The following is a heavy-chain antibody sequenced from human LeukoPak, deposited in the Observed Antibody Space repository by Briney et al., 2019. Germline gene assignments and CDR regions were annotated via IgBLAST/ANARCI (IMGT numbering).Heavy chain of an antibody. Sequence: GMSLRLSCAASGFTFSAYPMHWVRQAPGKGLEWVAVISHDGRTKYYADSVKGRFTISRDNSKNTLYLQRNSLRAEDTAVYYCARDGDWGFGEFVGAFDIWGQGTMVTVSS. CDR1: GFTFSAYP. CDR3: ARDGDWGFGEFVGAFDI. D-gene: IGHD3-10*01. V-gene: IGHV3-30*14. CDR2: ISHDGRTK. J-gene: IGHJ3*02.